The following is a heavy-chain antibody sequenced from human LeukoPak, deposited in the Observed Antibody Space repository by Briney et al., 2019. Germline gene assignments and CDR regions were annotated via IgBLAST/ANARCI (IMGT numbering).Heavy chain of an antibody. V-gene: IGHV4-30-2*06. D-gene: IGHD3-22*01. Sequence: SQTLSLTCAVSGGSISSTGYSWSWIRQSPGKGLEWIGYIYHSGGTYYNPSLRSRVTISVDTSKNQFSLKLSSVTAADTAVYYCARYDYYDSSGYYDYWGQGTLVTVSS. CDR3: ARYDYYDSSGYYDY. CDR1: GGSISSTGYS. J-gene: IGHJ4*02. CDR2: IYHSGGT.